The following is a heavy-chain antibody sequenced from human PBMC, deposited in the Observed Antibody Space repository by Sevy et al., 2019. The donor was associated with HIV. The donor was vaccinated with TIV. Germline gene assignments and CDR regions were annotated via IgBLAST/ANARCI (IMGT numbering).Heavy chain of an antibody. D-gene: IGHD6-13*01. CDR3: ARTKYSSSWYPCDAFDI. J-gene: IGHJ3*02. CDR2: ISSSGSTI. CDR1: GFTFSSYE. Sequence: GGSLRLSCAASGFTFSSYEMNWVRQAPGKGLEWVSYISSSGSTIYYADSVKGRFTISRDNAKNSLYLQMNSLRVQDTAVYYCARTKYSSSWYPCDAFDIWGQGTMVTVSS. V-gene: IGHV3-48*03.